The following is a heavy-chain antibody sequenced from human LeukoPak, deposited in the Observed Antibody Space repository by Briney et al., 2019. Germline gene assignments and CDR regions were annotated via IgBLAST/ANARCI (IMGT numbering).Heavy chain of an antibody. J-gene: IGHJ4*02. CDR2: TSSSGGST. CDR1: GFTVSSNY. Sequence: GGSLRLSCAASGFTVSSNYMSSVRLAPGKGLEWVSATSSSGGSTYYADSVKGRFTISRDNSKNTLYLQMNSLRAEDTAVYYCAKTGLDYYDSSGYLYYFDYWGQGTLVTVSS. V-gene: IGHV3-23*01. CDR3: AKTGLDYYDSSGYLYYFDY. D-gene: IGHD3-22*01.